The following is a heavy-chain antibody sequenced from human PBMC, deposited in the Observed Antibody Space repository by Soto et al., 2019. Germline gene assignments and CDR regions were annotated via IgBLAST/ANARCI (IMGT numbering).Heavy chain of an antibody. D-gene: IGHD2-2*01. Sequence: SETLSLTCIVSGGSISSGDYYWSWIRQPPGKGLEWIGYIYYSGSTYYNPSLKSRVTISVDTSKNQFSLKLSSVTAADTAVYYCARERRCSSTSCYERLDGTDVSGQGTQVTVSS. V-gene: IGHV4-30-4*01. J-gene: IGHJ6*02. CDR1: GGSISSGDYY. CDR2: IYYSGST. CDR3: ARERRCSSTSCYERLDGTDV.